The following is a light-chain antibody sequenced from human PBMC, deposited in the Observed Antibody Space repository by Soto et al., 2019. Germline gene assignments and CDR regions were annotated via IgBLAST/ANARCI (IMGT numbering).Light chain of an antibody. V-gene: IGKV1-33*01. CDR1: QDISNY. Sequence: DIPMTQSPSSLSASVGDRVTITCQASQDISNYLNWYQQKPGKAPKLLIYDASNLETAVPSRFSGRGSGTDFTFTISRAQPEDIATYYCQQYDNLPLTFGGGTKVEIK. CDR3: QQYDNLPLT. CDR2: DAS. J-gene: IGKJ4*01.